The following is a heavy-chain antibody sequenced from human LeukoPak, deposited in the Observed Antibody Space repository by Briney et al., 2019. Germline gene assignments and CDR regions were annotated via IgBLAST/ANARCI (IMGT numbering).Heavy chain of an antibody. CDR1: GDSVSSNSAA. V-gene: IGHV6-1*01. D-gene: IGHD3-10*01. Sequence: QTLSLTCAISGDSVSSNSAAWNWIRQSPSRGLEWLGRTYYRSKWYNAVSVKSRITINPDTSKNQVSLQLSSVTPEDTAVYYCARDLLYVLPLFARPSFDIWGQGTMVTVSS. CDR2: TYYRSKWY. J-gene: IGHJ3*02. CDR3: ARDLLYVLPLFARPSFDI.